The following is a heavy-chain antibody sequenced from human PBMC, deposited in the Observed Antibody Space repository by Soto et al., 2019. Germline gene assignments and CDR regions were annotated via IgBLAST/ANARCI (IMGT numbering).Heavy chain of an antibody. J-gene: IGHJ3*01. CDR2: IDGSGGTT. Sequence: GGSLRLSCAASGFPFSSTDMTWVRQAPGKGLEWVSTIDGSGGTTYYADSVKGRFTISRDNSINTVFLQMNSLRADDTALYFCAKDSGLPDFGIVMHAFDVWGQGTMVTVS. V-gene: IGHV3-23*01. CDR1: GFPFSSTD. D-gene: IGHD3-3*01. CDR3: AKDSGLPDFGIVMHAFDV.